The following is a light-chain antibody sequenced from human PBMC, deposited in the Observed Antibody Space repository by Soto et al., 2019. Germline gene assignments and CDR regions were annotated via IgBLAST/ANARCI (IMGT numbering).Light chain of an antibody. J-gene: IGKJ5*01. CDR2: GAT. CDR3: QQYISSPRT. Sequence: EKTQSPSYLSGSVGDRVTLTARASQAVSIHLNWYQQKPGKPPKVLIYGATGMQAGVPLTFSGSGSGTNFTFTIASLRSEDFATYYCQQYISSPRTFGQGTRVEIK. CDR1: QAVSIH. V-gene: IGKV1-39*02.